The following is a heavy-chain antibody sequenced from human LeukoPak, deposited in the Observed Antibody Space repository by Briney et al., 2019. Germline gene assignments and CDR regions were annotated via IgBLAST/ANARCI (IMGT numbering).Heavy chain of an antibody. CDR3: SRNGLVDFDY. CDR2: IRRRAYGGAA. CDR1: GFAFDDFA. V-gene: IGHV3-49*04. Sequence: GGSLRLSCTTSGFAFDDFAMSWVRQPAGKGLEWVGFIRRRAYGGAAEYAASVKSRFIISRDDSKGIAYLQMNSLKTEDTAVYYCSRNGLVDFDYWGQGSRVLVSP. J-gene: IGHJ4*02.